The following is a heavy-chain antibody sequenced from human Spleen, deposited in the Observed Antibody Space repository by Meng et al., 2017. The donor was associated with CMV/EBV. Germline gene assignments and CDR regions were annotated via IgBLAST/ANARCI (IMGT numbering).Heavy chain of an antibody. CDR2: ISGSGGST. D-gene: IGHD3-16*01. Sequence: GGSLRLSCAASGFTFSSYSMNWVRQAPGKGLEWVSAISGSGGSTYYADSVKGRFTISRDNSKNTLYLQMNSLRADDAAVYYCAKDEGDPYWGQGTLVTVSS. CDR1: GFTFSSYS. CDR3: AKDEGDPY. J-gene: IGHJ4*02. V-gene: IGHV3-23*01.